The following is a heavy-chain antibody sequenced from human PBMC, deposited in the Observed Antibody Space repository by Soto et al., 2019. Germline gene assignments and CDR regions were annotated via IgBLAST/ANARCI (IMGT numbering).Heavy chain of an antibody. CDR1: GYTFTSYA. CDR2: INAGNGNT. V-gene: IGHV1-3*01. CDR3: ARVSGYYPFDY. Sequence: QVQLVQSGAEVKKPGASVKVSCKASGYTFTSYAMHWVRQAPGQRLEWMGWINAGNGNTKYSQKFQGRVTITRDTSASTAYMKLSSLRSEDTAVYYCARVSGYYPFDYWGQGTLVTVSS. D-gene: IGHD5-12*01. J-gene: IGHJ4*02.